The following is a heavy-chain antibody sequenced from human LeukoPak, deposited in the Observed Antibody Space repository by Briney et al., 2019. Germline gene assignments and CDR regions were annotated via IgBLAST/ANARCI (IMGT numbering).Heavy chain of an antibody. CDR3: ARGISSSFYYYMDV. CDR2: VYYSGST. J-gene: IGHJ6*03. Sequence: SETLSLTCTVSGGSIRSDFWSWIRQPPGKGLEWIGYVYYSGSTNYSPSLNSRVTISIDTSKNKFSLKLTSVTAADTAVYYCARGISSSFYYYMDVWGQGTMVTVSS. CDR1: GGSIRSDF. V-gene: IGHV4-59*01. D-gene: IGHD2-2*01.